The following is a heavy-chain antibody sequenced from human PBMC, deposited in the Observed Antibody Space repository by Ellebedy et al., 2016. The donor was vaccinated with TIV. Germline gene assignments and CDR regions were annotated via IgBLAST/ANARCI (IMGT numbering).Heavy chain of an antibody. V-gene: IGHV3-7*03. D-gene: IGHD3-3*01. J-gene: IGHJ4*02. Sequence: PGGSLRLSCTASGFTFSNCWMTWVRQAPGKGLEWVANINHDGSEKYYVDSVKGRFTISRDNADNSLFLHMSSLEDDDTALYFCVNSQGLETPTPRRLSGDFWGQGTLVIVSS. CDR1: GFTFSNCW. CDR2: INHDGSEK. CDR3: VNSQGLETPTPRRLSGDF.